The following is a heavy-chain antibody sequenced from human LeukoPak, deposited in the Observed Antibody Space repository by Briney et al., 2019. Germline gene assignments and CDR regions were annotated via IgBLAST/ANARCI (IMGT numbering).Heavy chain of an antibody. D-gene: IGHD6-13*01. V-gene: IGHV3-9*01. CDR3: AKDYGYSSSWYDY. CDR1: GFTFDDYG. Sequence: GGSLRLSCEASGFTFDDYGMHWVRHAPGKGLEWVSTVSWNSASVGYVDSVKGRFTISRDNAKKTLYLQMNSLRPEDTALYYCAKDYGYSSSWYDYWGQGTLVTVSS. J-gene: IGHJ4*02. CDR2: VSWNSASV.